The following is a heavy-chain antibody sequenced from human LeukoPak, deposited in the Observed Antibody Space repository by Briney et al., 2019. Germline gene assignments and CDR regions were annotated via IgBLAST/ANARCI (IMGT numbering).Heavy chain of an antibody. J-gene: IGHJ4*02. D-gene: IGHD6-19*01. V-gene: IGHV4-61*08. Sequence: SSETLSLTCTVSGGSISSGDYYWSWLRHPPGKGLEWIGYIYYSGRTNYNPSLKSRVTISVDTSKNQFSLKLSSVTAADTAVYYCARAVDQWLAEFDYWGQGTLVTVSS. CDR3: ARAVDQWLAEFDY. CDR2: IYYSGRT. CDR1: GGSISSGDYY.